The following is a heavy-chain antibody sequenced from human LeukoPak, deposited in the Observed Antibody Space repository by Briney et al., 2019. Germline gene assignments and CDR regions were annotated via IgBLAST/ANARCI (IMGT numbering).Heavy chain of an antibody. D-gene: IGHD3-3*01. Sequence: SETLSLTCAVYGGSFSGYYWSWIRQPPGKGLERIGEINHSGSTNYNPSLKSRVTISVDTSKNQFSLKLSSVTAADTAVYYCARGPYYDFWSGYYGIRDYYYYYYMDVWGKGTTVTVSS. CDR2: INHSGST. J-gene: IGHJ6*03. CDR3: ARGPYYDFWSGYYGIRDYYYYYYMDV. CDR1: GGSFSGYY. V-gene: IGHV4-34*01.